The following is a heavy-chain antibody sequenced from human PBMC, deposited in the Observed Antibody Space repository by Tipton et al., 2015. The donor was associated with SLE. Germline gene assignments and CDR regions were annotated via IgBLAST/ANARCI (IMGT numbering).Heavy chain of an antibody. V-gene: IGHV6-1*01. CDR2: TYYRSKWYN. D-gene: IGHD3-22*01. Sequence: GLVKPSQTLSLTCAISGDSVSSNSAAWNLLRQSPSRGLEWLGRTYYRSKWYNDYAVSVKSRITINPDTSRNQFSLQLNAVTPEDTAVYYCARVGYSDSSANDAFDIWGQGTMVTVSS. CDR3: ARVGYSDSSANDAFDI. CDR1: GDSVSSNSAA. J-gene: IGHJ3*02.